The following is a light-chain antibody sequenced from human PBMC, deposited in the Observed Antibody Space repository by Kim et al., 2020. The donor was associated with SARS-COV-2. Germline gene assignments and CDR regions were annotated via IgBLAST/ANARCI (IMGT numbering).Light chain of an antibody. J-gene: IGLJ3*02. V-gene: IGLV2-14*03. Sequence: SALTQPASVSGSPGQSITISCTGTSSDVGGYNYVSWYQQHPGKAPKLMIYDVSNRPSGVSNRFSGSKSGNTASLTISGLQAEDEADYYCSSYTSSSTWVLGGGTQLTVL. CDR1: SSDVGGYNY. CDR3: SSYTSSSTWV. CDR2: DVS.